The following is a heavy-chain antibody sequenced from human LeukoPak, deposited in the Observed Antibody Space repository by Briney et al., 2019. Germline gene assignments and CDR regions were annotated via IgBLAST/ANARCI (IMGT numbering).Heavy chain of an antibody. Sequence: ASVKVSCKASGGTFSSYAISWVRQAPGQGLEWMGRIIPILGIANYAQKFQGRVTITADKSTSTAYMELSSLRSEDTAVYYCARDSGAMVTSFDYWGQGTLVTVSS. V-gene: IGHV1-69*04. D-gene: IGHD5-18*01. CDR2: IIPILGIA. J-gene: IGHJ4*02. CDR1: GGTFSSYA. CDR3: ARDSGAMVTSFDY.